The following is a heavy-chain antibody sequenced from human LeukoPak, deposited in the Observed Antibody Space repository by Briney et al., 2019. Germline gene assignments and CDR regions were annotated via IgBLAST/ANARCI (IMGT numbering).Heavy chain of an antibody. J-gene: IGHJ4*02. D-gene: IGHD6-13*01. CDR2: IYYSGST. CDR3: ARVFGSSSWNFDY. CDR1: GGSISSYY. Sequence: SETLSLTCTVSGGSISSYYWSWIRQPPGKGLEWIGYIYYSGSTNYNPSLKSRVTISVDTSKNQFSLKLSSVTAADTAVYYCARVFGSSSWNFDYWGQGTLVTVSS. V-gene: IGHV4-59*12.